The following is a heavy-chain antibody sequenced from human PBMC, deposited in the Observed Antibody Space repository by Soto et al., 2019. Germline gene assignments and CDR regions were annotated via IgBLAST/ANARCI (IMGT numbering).Heavy chain of an antibody. CDR3: ARKILGSTTRPNYWYFDL. CDR2: ISGGGDAA. J-gene: IGHJ2*01. Sequence: VQVLESGGGLVQPGGSLRLSCAGSGFTFINYAMNWVRQAPGKGLEWVSSISGGGDAAFFPDSVRGRFTISRDNSKNTVTLQMNSLGVDDTAVCYCARKILGSTTRPNYWYFDLWGRGTLVTVSS. V-gene: IGHV3-23*01. CDR1: GFTFINYA. D-gene: IGHD7-27*01.